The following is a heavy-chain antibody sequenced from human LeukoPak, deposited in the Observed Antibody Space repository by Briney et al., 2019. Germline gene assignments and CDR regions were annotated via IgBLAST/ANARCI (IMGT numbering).Heavy chain of an antibody. D-gene: IGHD7-27*01. CDR1: GFTFSSYA. CDR3: ARDLGPRTLGALDY. CDR2: ISYDGSNK. V-gene: IGHV3-30*01. J-gene: IGHJ4*02. Sequence: GGSLRLSCAASGFTFSSYAMHWVRQAPGKGLEWVAVISYDGSNKYHADSVKGRFTISRDNSKNTLYLQMNSLRAEDTAVYYCARDLGPRTLGALDYWGQGTLVTVSS.